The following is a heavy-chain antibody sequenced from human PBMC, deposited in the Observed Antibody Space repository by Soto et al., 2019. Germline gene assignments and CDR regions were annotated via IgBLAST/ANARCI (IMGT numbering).Heavy chain of an antibody. V-gene: IGHV4-34*01. D-gene: IGHD1-20*01. CDR3: AGMTHGGNHHYYFDF. J-gene: IGHJ4*02. CDR2: INHSVST. CDR1: GGSFSGYY. Sequence: PSETLSLTCAVYGGSFSGYYCSWLRQAPGKGLEWIAEINHSVSTNYNPSLMSRVTISVDSSKNQFSLKLSSVTAADTAVYYCAGMTHGGNHHYYFDFWAQGALVPSPQ.